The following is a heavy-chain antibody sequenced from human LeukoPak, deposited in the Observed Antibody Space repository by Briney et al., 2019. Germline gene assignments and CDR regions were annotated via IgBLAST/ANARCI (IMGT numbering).Heavy chain of an antibody. D-gene: IGHD2-15*01. CDR1: GYTFTSYG. CDR2: ISAYNGYT. Sequence: ASVKVSCKASGYTFTSYGISWVRQAPGQGLEWMGWISAYNGYTNYAQKLQGRVTITTDTSTSTAYMELRSLRSDDTAVYYCAREGYCSGGSCYSGVPDYWGQGTLVTVSS. CDR3: AREGYCSGGSCYSGVPDY. J-gene: IGHJ4*02. V-gene: IGHV1-18*01.